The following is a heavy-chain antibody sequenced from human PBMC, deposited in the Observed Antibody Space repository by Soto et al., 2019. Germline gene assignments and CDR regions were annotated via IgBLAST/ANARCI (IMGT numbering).Heavy chain of an antibody. Sequence: SETLSLTCTVSGGSISSYYWSWIRQPPGKGLEWIGYIYYSGSTNYNPSLKSRVTISVDTSKNQFSLKLSSVTAADTAVYYCARATRWSGWFDPWGQGTLVTVSS. V-gene: IGHV4-59*01. CDR1: GGSISSYY. J-gene: IGHJ5*02. D-gene: IGHD1-26*01. CDR3: ARATRWSGWFDP. CDR2: IYYSGST.